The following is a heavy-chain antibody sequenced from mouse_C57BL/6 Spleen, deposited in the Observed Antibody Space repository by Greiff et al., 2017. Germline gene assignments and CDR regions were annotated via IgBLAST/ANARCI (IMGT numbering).Heavy chain of an antibody. CDR2: IYPGSGST. CDR3: AREDYDDWFAY. CDR1: GYTFPSYW. Sequence: QVQLQQPGAELVKPGASVKMSCKASGYTFPSYWITWVKQRPGQGLEWIGDIYPGSGSTNYNEKFKSKATLTVDTSSSTAYMQLSSLTSEDSAFYYCAREDYDDWFAYWGQGTLVTVSA. D-gene: IGHD2-4*01. V-gene: IGHV1-55*01. J-gene: IGHJ3*01.